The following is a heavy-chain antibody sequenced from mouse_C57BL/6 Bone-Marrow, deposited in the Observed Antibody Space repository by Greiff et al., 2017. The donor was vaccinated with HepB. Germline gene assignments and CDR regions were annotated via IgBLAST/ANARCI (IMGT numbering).Heavy chain of an antibody. D-gene: IGHD2-4*01. J-gene: IGHJ4*01. Sequence: QVQLQQPGAELVRPGSSVKLSCKASGYTFTSYWMHWVKQRPIQGLEWIGNIDPSDSETHYNQKFKDKATLTVDKSSSTAYMQLSSLTSEDSAVYYCARESPVPYYDYDEGYAMDYWGQGTSVTVSS. CDR1: GYTFTSYW. CDR3: ARESPVPYYDYDEGYAMDY. V-gene: IGHV1-52*01. CDR2: IDPSDSET.